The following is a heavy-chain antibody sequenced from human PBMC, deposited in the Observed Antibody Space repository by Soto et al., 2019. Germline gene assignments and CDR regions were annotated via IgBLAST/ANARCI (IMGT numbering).Heavy chain of an antibody. D-gene: IGHD6-19*01. CDR3: AKDGESGSGGLYRYFDS. J-gene: IGHJ4*02. CDR1: GFTFSDYA. V-gene: IGHV3-30*18. Sequence: QVQLVESGGGVVQPGRSLRLSCTASGFTFSDYAMHWVRQAPGKGLEWVAVMSHDGSAKYHADSVKGRFTISRDNSKNTLYLQISSLRTEDTAVYSCAKDGESGSGGLYRYFDSWGQGTLVTVSS. CDR2: MSHDGSAK.